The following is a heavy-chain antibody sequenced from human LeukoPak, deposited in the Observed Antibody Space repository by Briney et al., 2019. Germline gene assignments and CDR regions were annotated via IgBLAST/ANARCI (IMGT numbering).Heavy chain of an antibody. V-gene: IGHV4-34*01. D-gene: IGHD5-18*01. CDR1: GGSFSGYH. Sequence: PSETLSLTCAVYGGSFSGYHWSWIRQPPGPGLECIGEIKHRGSTNYNPTLKRRVTISVDTSKNQFPMKLSPWSAAHTAVYNWARGGYSYGGTDYWGEGTLGTVSS. J-gene: IGHJ4*02. CDR3: ARGGYSYGGTDY. CDR2: IKHRGST.